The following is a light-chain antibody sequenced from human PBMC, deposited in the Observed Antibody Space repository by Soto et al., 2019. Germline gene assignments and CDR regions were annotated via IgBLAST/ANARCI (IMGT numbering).Light chain of an antibody. CDR1: STSNIGSNT. Sequence: QAVVTQPPSASGTPGQRVTISCSGSSTSNIGSNTVNWYQHFPGTAPKLLIYSNTQRPSGVPVRFSGSKSGTSASLAISGLQSEDEADYYCATWDDSLSGSWVFGGGTKLTVL. V-gene: IGLV1-44*01. CDR2: SNT. J-gene: IGLJ3*02. CDR3: ATWDDSLSGSWV.